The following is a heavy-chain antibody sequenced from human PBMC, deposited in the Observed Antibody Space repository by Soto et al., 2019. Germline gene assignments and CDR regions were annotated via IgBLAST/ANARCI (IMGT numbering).Heavy chain of an antibody. CDR3: ARSKGGYSYGTPFDY. CDR2: ISWNSGNM. Sequence: EVQLEESGGALVQPGRSLRLSCAASGFTFDDFAMYWVRQVLGKGLEWVSSISWNSGNMGYEDPVKGRFTTSRDNAENSLYLQMNSLRPEDTALYYCARSKGGYSYGTPFDYWGQRTLVTVSS. D-gene: IGHD5-18*01. V-gene: IGHV3-9*01. J-gene: IGHJ4*02. CDR1: GFTFDDFA.